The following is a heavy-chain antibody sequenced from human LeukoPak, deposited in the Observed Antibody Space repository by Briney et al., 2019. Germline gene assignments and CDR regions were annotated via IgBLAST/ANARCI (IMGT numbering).Heavy chain of an antibody. D-gene: IGHD2-15*01. CDR1: GGSISSSSYY. J-gene: IGHJ4*02. CDR2: IYYSGST. V-gene: IGHV4-39*01. Sequence: SETLSLTCTVSGGSISSSSYYWGWIRRPPGKGLEWIGTIYYSGSTYYNPSLKIRVPISVDTSKNQFSLKLSSVTAADTAVYYCARIILCRGGSCLDYWGQGTLVTVSS. CDR3: ARIILCRGGSCLDY.